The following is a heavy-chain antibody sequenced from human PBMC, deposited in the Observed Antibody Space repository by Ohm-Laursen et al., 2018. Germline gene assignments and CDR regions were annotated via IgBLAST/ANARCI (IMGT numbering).Heavy chain of an antibody. CDR2: IYSGGST. Sequence: GSLRLSCTASGFTVSDSYVSWVRQAPGKGLEWVSVIYSGGSTYYAGSVRGRFTISRDISKSTVYLQMNSLRAEDTAVYYCARDRILAAAYNGMDVWGQGTTVTVSS. CDR3: ARDRILAAAYNGMDV. J-gene: IGHJ6*02. D-gene: IGHD6-13*01. V-gene: IGHV3-66*01. CDR1: GFTVSDSY.